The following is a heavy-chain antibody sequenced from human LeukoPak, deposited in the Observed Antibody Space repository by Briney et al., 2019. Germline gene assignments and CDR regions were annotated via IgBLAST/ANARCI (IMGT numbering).Heavy chain of an antibody. Sequence: GGSLRLSCAASGFTFSSYAMSWVRQAPGKGLEWVSAISGSGGSTYYADSVKGRYTISRDNSKNTLYLQMNGLSAEDTAVYYCAKDPRYSSGWYEPYFDYWGQGTLVTVSS. J-gene: IGHJ4*02. D-gene: IGHD6-19*01. V-gene: IGHV3-23*01. CDR1: GFTFSSYA. CDR2: ISGSGGST. CDR3: AKDPRYSSGWYEPYFDY.